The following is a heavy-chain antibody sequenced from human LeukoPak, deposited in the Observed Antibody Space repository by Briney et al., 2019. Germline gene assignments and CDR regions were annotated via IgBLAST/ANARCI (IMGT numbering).Heavy chain of an antibody. Sequence: SETLSLTCSVSGGSISSYYWSWIRQPPGKGLEWIGYIYYSGSTNYNPSLNSRVTISVDTSKNQFSLKLSSVTAADTAVYYCARGSPLYDYVWGSYMGHWFDPWGQGTLVTVSS. CDR3: ARGSPLYDYVWGSYMGHWFDP. J-gene: IGHJ5*02. CDR1: GGSISSYY. CDR2: IYYSGST. V-gene: IGHV4-59*01. D-gene: IGHD3-16*01.